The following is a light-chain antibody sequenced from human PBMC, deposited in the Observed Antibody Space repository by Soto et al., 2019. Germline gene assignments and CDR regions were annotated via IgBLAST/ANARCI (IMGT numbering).Light chain of an antibody. CDR1: QSISSW. V-gene: IGKV1-5*01. CDR3: HQYNNTNNPRM. Sequence: IQITHSPSTLSASVGDRVTITCRASQSISSWLAWYQQKPGKAPKFLIYDASGLQSGVAPRFCGSGSGTKVTIIIIGLLHDDSAAYYCHQYNNTNNPRMFGQGTKVDIK. CDR2: DAS. J-gene: IGKJ2*01.